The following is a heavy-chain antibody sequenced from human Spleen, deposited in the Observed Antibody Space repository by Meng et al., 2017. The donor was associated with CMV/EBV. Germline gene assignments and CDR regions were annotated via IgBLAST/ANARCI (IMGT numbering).Heavy chain of an antibody. CDR2: INQSGIT. J-gene: IGHJ6*02. V-gene: IGHV4-34*01. CDR1: GGSLSGYF. CDR3: TRGRADSWRDYGMDV. Sequence: SETLSLTCGVFGGSLSGYFWSWIRQSPGKGLEWIGEINQSGITTYNPSLKSRVTISEDTSKKQVSLNLSSVTAADTAVYFCTRGRADSWRDYGMDVWGQGTTVTVSS. D-gene: IGHD5-12*01.